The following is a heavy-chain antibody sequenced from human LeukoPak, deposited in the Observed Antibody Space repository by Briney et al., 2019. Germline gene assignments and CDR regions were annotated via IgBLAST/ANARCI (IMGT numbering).Heavy chain of an antibody. J-gene: IGHJ4*02. CDR1: GGTFSSYA. V-gene: IGHV1-69*04. D-gene: IGHD3-10*01. Sequence: GASVKVSCKASGGTFSSYAISWVRQAPGQGLEWMGRIIPILGIANYAQKFQGRVTITADNSTSTAYMELSSLRSEDTAVYYCARVPFGELSEFDYWGQGTLVTVSS. CDR3: ARVPFGELSEFDY. CDR2: IIPILGIA.